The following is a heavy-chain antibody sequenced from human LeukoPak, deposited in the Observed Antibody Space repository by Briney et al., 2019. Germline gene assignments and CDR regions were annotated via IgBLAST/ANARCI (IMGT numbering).Heavy chain of an antibody. V-gene: IGHV4-4*02. D-gene: IGHD2-2*01. Sequence: SETLSLTCAVSGGSITSSNWWTWVRQAPGKGLEWIGEVYHSGITNYNPSLKSRLTLSVDMSNNEFSLRLNSAIAADTAVYYCAKYRPPRLWGQGTPVTVSS. CDR2: VYHSGIT. CDR1: GGSITSSNW. CDR3: AKYRPPRL. J-gene: IGHJ4*02.